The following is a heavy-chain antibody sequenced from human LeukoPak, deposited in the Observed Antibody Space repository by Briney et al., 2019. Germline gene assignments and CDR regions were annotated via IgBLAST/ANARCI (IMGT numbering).Heavy chain of an antibody. D-gene: IGHD6-19*01. Sequence: ASVEVSCKASGYTFTGYYMHWVRQAPGQGLEWMGWINPNSGGTNYAQKFQGRVTMTRDTSISTAYMELSRLRSDDTAVYYCARDRDSSGWYAAYYFDYWGQGTLVTVSS. CDR1: GYTFTGYY. CDR3: ARDRDSSGWYAAYYFDY. CDR2: INPNSGGT. J-gene: IGHJ4*02. V-gene: IGHV1-2*02.